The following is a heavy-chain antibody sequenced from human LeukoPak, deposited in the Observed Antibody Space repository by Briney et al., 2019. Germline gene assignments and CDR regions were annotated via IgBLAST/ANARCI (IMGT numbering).Heavy chain of an antibody. D-gene: IGHD5-18*01. J-gene: IGHJ4*02. CDR1: GGSISSGDYY. CDR2: IYYSGDT. V-gene: IGHV4-31*02. CDR3: ARAPRDTNSWYYFDY. Sequence: KPSETLSPTCTVSGGSISSGDYYWSWIRQHPGKGLEWIGYIYYSGDTYYNPSLKSRVTISVDTSKNQFSLKLSSVTAADTAVYYCARAPRDTNSWYYFDYWGQGTLVSVSS.